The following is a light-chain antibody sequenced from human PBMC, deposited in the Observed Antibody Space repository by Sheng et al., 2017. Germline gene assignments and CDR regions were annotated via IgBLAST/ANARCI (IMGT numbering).Light chain of an antibody. CDR2: KAS. CDR3: QQYNSYLVT. J-gene: IGKJ3*01. V-gene: IGKV1-5*03. Sequence: DFQMTQSPPTLAASVGDRVTITCRASQSVNTWLAWYQQKPGKAPKLLIYKASTLQSGVPSRFSGSGSGTEFTLTISSLQPDDFATYYCQQYNSYLVTFGPWDQSGYQT. CDR1: QSVNTW.